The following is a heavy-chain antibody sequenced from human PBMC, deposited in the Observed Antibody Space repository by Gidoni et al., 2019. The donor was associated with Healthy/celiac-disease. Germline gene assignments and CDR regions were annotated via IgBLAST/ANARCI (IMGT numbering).Heavy chain of an antibody. CDR3: ARSLGLTLWNNWFDP. J-gene: IGHJ5*02. D-gene: IGHD2-21*01. V-gene: IGHV4-39*07. Sequence: QLQLQESGPGLVKPSETLSLTCTVSGGSISSSSYYWGWIRQPPGKGLEWIGSIYYSGSTYYNPSLKSRVTISVDTSKNQFSLKLSSVTAADTAVYYCARSLGLTLWNNWFDPWGQGTLVTVSS. CDR2: IYYSGST. CDR1: GGSISSSSYY.